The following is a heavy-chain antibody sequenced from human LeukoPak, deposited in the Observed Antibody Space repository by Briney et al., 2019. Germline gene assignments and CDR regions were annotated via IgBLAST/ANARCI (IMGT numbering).Heavy chain of an antibody. D-gene: IGHD2-2*01. J-gene: IGHJ6*04. CDR2: ISGSGGST. Sequence: RGSLRLSCAASGFTFSSYAMSWVRQAPGKGLEWVSAISGSGGSTYYADSVKGRFTISRDNSKNTLYLQMNSLRAEDTAVYYCAKDSRVVPAANGGGYYYYGMDVWGKGTTVTVSS. CDR3: AKDSRVVPAANGGGYYYYGMDV. V-gene: IGHV3-23*01. CDR1: GFTFSSYA.